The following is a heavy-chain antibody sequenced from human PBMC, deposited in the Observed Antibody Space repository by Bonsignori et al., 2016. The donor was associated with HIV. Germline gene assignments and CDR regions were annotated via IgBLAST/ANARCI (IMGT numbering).Heavy chain of an antibody. CDR3: ARAAGNLNWGPPGYYYYMDV. D-gene: IGHD7-27*01. V-gene: IGHV1-8*01. CDR2: MNPNSGNT. CDR1: GYTFTSYD. Sequence: ASVKVSCKASGYTFTSYDINWVRQATGQGLEWMGWMNPNSGNTGYAQKFQGRVTMTRNTSISTAYMELSSLRSEDTAVYYCARAAGNLNWGPPGYYYYMDVWGKGTTVTVSS. J-gene: IGHJ6*03.